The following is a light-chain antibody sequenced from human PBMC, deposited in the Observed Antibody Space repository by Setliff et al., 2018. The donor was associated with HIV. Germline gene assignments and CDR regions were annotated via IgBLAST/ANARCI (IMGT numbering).Light chain of an antibody. V-gene: IGLV2-14*01. Sequence: LTQPASVSGSPGQSITISCTGTSSDVGGYNYVSWCQQHPGKAPKLMIYEVSNRPSGVSDRFSGSKSGNTASLTISGLQTEDEADYFCSSYTSSSPLYVFGTGTKVTVL. CDR3: SSYTSSSPLYV. J-gene: IGLJ1*01. CDR2: EVS. CDR1: SSDVGGYNY.